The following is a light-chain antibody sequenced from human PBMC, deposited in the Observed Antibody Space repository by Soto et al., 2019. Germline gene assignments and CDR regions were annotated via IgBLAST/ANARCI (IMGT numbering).Light chain of an antibody. Sequence: EIVMTQSPATLSVSPGERDTLSCRASQSVSSNLAWYQQKPGQAPRPLIYGASTRATGIPARFSGSGSGTEFTLTISSLQSEDFAVYYCQQYNNWPRTFGQGTKV. CDR3: QQYNNWPRT. J-gene: IGKJ1*01. V-gene: IGKV3-15*01. CDR1: QSVSSN. CDR2: GAS.